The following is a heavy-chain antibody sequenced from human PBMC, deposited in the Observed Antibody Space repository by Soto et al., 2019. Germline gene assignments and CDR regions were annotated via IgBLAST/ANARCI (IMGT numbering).Heavy chain of an antibody. J-gene: IGHJ6*01. Sequence: QVQLQESGPGLVKPSQTLSLTCTVSGDSISSGGNYWNWIRQHPGKGLEWIGYISSSGGTYYNPSQKGRLTISVDTSKHQFSLRLTSVTAADTAGYYCAREGVTDGMDGCRQGTKVSLCS. D-gene: IGHD1-20*01. CDR2: ISSSGGT. CDR3: AREGVTDGMDG. V-gene: IGHV4-31*03. CDR1: GDSISSGGNY.